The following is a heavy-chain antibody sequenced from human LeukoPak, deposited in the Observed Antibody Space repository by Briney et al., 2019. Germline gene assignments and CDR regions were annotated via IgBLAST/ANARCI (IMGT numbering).Heavy chain of an antibody. D-gene: IGHD6-6*01. J-gene: IGHJ4*02. CDR3: ARLWYSSSSVVDY. V-gene: IGHV1-69*04. CDR1: GGTFSSYA. Sequence: SVKVSCKASGGTFSSYAISWVRQAPGQGLEWMGRIIPILGIANYAQKFQGRVTITADKSTSTAYMELSSLRSEDTAVCYCARLWYSSSSVVDYWGQGTLVTVSS. CDR2: IIPILGIA.